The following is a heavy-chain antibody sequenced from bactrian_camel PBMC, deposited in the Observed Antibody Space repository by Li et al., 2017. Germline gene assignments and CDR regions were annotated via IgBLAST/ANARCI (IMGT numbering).Heavy chain of an antibody. CDR2: ISSDGAII. D-gene: IGHD6*01. Sequence: VQLVESGGGLVKPGGSLRLSCTASRFSFTKYYMTWVRQVPGKGLEWVSSISSDGAIIYYADSMKGRFTISRDNAKNTVYLQMNSLKFEDTALYYCATASGGGWYISPPPDFGYWGQGTQVT. CDR3: ATASGGGWYISPPPDFGY. J-gene: IGHJ6*01. V-gene: IGHV3-2*01. CDR1: RFSFTKYY.